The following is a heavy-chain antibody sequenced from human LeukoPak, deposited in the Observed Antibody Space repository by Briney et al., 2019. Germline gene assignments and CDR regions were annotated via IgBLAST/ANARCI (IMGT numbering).Heavy chain of an antibody. D-gene: IGHD3-9*01. CDR2: IYYSGST. CDR3: VRLGLRYFDWLPDY. Sequence: PSETLSLTCTVSGDSISSSSYYWTWIRQPPGKGLEWIGSIYYSGSTNYNPSLKSRVTMSVDTSKNQFSLKLSSVTAADTAVYYCVRLGLRYFDWLPDYWGQGTLVTVSS. CDR1: GDSISSSSYY. V-gene: IGHV4-39*07. J-gene: IGHJ4*02.